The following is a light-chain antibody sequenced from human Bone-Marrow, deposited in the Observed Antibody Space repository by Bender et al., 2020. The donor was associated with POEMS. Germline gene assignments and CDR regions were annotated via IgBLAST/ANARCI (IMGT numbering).Light chain of an antibody. CDR2: SSH. CDR3: AVWDDSLNGWV. CDR1: SSNIGAHA. Sequence: QSVLTQPPSASGNPGQRVTISCSGGSSNIGAHAVNWYQHLPGTAPKLLIYSSHRRPSEVPDRFSGSKSGTSASLAITGLVPEDEAEYYCAVWDDSLNGWVFGGGTKLTVL. V-gene: IGLV1-44*01. J-gene: IGLJ3*02.